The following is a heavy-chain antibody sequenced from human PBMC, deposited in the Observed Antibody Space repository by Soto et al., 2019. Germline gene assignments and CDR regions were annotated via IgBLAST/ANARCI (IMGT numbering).Heavy chain of an antibody. CDR2: ISGSGGRT. D-gene: IGHD3-16*01. V-gene: IGHV3-23*01. CDR1: RFPFSSYA. Sequence: PGLSLRLSCVASRFPFSSYAMSWVRQTPGKGLEWVSGISGSGGRTYYADSVKGRFTISRDNSNNSLSLQMHILRVDDTAVYFCAKGGYYPLFDIWGKGRMVTIAS. CDR3: AKGGYYPLFDI. J-gene: IGHJ3*02.